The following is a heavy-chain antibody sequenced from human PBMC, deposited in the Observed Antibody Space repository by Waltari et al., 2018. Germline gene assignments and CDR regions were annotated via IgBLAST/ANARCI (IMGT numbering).Heavy chain of an antibody. D-gene: IGHD3-3*01. V-gene: IGHV1-3*01. Sequence: QVQLVQSGAEVKKPGASVKVSCKASGYTFTSYPMHWVRQAPGQRSEWMGWINAGNGNTKYSQKFQGRVTITRDTSASTAYMELSSLRSEDTAVYYCARDSKKYYDFWSGSRGGFDYWGQGTLVTVSS. CDR2: INAGNGNT. CDR1: GYTFTSYP. CDR3: ARDSKKYYDFWSGSRGGFDY. J-gene: IGHJ4*02.